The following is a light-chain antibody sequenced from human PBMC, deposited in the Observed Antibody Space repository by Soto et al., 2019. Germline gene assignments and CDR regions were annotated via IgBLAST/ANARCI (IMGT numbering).Light chain of an antibody. J-gene: IGLJ2*01. CDR2: EVN. CDR3: SSYTGSNDVV. CDR1: SSAVAGYNY. Sequence: QSALTQPPSASGSPGQSVTISCTGTSSAVAGYNYVSWYQQHPGKAPKLMIYEVNKRPSGVPDRFSGSRSGTTAPLTVSGLQAEEEADYYCSSYTGSNDVVFGAGTKLTVL. V-gene: IGLV2-8*01.